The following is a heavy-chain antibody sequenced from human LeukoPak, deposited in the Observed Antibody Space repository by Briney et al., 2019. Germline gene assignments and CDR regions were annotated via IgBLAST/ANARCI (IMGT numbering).Heavy chain of an antibody. CDR2: IIPIFGTA. D-gene: IGHD5-18*01. Sequence: GASVTVSCKASGGTFSGYAISWVRQAPGQGLEWMGGIIPIFGTANYAQKFQGRVTITADESTSTAYMELSSLRSEDTAVYYCATDVDTAPGWFDPWGQGTLVTVSS. V-gene: IGHV1-69*13. CDR1: GGTFSGYA. CDR3: ATDVDTAPGWFDP. J-gene: IGHJ5*02.